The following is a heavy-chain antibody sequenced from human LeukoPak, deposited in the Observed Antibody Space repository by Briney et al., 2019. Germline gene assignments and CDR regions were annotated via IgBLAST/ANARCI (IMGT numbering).Heavy chain of an antibody. CDR2: ITCSGDGT. V-gene: IGHV3-23*01. CDR3: AKGTDTSGRQNFDI. CDR1: GLPYTSYA. Sequence: GGPLTLSCEVCGLPYTSYAMLWVRQAPGKGLEWVSSITCSGDGTFYTDALSGRFTISRDNGKKAVFLQMKNLRRGDAALYYCAKGTDTSGRQNFDIWGQGTLVTVSS. J-gene: IGHJ4*02. D-gene: IGHD2-15*01.